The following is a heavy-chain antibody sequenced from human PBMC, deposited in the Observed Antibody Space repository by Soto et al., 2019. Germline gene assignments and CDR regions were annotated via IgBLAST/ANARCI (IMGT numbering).Heavy chain of an antibody. Sequence: GGSLRLSCAASGFTFSSYGMHWVRQAPGKGLEWVAVIWYDGSNKYYADSVKGRFTISRDNSKNTLYLQMNSLRAEDTAVYYCARGLLTGTPYYDILTGYPNDAFDIWGQGTMVTVSS. J-gene: IGHJ3*02. CDR1: GFTFSSYG. V-gene: IGHV3-33*01. CDR2: IWYDGSNK. CDR3: ARGLLTGTPYYDILTGYPNDAFDI. D-gene: IGHD3-9*01.